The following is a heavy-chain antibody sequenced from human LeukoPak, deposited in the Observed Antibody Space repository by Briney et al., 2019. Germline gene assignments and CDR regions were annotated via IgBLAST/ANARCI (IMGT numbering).Heavy chain of an antibody. V-gene: IGHV3-23*01. J-gene: IGHJ4*02. CDR2: ISGSGDST. CDR3: ARYCSGASCYSGLDY. D-gene: IGHD2-2*01. CDR1: GFTFNNYF. Sequence: GGSLRLSCAASGFTFNNYFMTWVRRAPGKGPEWVSTISGSGDSTYYADFVKGLFTISRDNSRNTLYLQMNSLRADDTAVYYCARYCSGASCYSGLDYWGQGTLVTVSS.